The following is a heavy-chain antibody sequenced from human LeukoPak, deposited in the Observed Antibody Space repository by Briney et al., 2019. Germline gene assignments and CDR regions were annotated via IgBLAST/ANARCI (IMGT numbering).Heavy chain of an antibody. J-gene: IGHJ6*02. CDR1: GFPFGDYA. D-gene: IGHD5-18*01. Sequence: GGSLRLSCTASGFPFGDYAMSWVRQAPGKGLEGVGFIRSKAYGGTTEYAASVKGRFTISRDDSKSIAYLQMNSLKTEDTAVYYCTMDTAMVTYYYYGMDVWGQGTTVTVSS. CDR3: TMDTAMVTYYYYGMDV. CDR2: IRSKAYGGTT. V-gene: IGHV3-49*04.